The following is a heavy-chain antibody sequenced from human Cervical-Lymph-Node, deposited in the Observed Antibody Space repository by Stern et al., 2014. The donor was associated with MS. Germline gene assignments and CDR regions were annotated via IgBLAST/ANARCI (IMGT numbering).Heavy chain of an antibody. V-gene: IGHV1-69*01. CDR1: GGTFSNYD. CDR2: IIPIIGPP. J-gene: IGHJ4*02. D-gene: IGHD3-10*01. Sequence: QVQLVQSGAEVKKPGSSVKVSCRASGGTFSNYDISWVRQAPGHGLEWMGGIIPIIGPPNYAQKFQGRVTITADESTSTAYMELSSLRSDDTALYYCALGGFGHYFEYWGQGTLVTVSS. CDR3: ALGGFGHYFEY.